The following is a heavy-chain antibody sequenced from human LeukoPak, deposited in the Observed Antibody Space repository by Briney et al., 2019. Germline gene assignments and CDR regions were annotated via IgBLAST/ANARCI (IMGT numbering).Heavy chain of an antibody. CDR2: ISYDGSNK. CDR3: AKGALRYFDWLKCFVDY. V-gene: IGHV3-30*18. J-gene: IGHJ4*02. Sequence: GGSLRLSCAASGFTFSSYGMHWVRQAPGKGLEWVAVISYDGSNKYYADSVKGGFTISRDNSKNTLYLQMNSLRAEDTAVYYCAKGALRYFDWLKCFVDYCGQGTPVTVSS. D-gene: IGHD3-9*01. CDR1: GFTFSSYG.